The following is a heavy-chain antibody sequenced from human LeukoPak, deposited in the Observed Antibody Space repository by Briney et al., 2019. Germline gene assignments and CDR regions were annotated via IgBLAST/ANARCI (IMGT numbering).Heavy chain of an antibody. CDR3: ARDRRYSVSQSRGYYFDY. D-gene: IGHD1-26*01. Sequence: ETLSLTCTVSGGSISSYYWSWLRQPPGKGLEWIGYIYYSGGTNYNPSLKSRVTISVDTSKNQSSLKLSSVTAADTAVYYCARDRRYSVSQSRGYYFDYWGQGTLVTVSS. CDR1: GGSISSYY. CDR2: IYYSGGT. J-gene: IGHJ4*02. V-gene: IGHV4-59*01.